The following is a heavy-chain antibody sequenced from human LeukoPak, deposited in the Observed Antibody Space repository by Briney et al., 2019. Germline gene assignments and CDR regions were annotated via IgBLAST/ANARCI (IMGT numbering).Heavy chain of an antibody. Sequence: PSETLSLTCTVSGGSISSGGYYWSWIRQHPGKGLEWIGYIYDSGSTYYNPSLKSRVTISVDTSKSQFSLKLTSVTAADTAVYYCARGWRYNFDHWGQGILVTVSS. CDR3: ARGWRYNFDH. D-gene: IGHD2-15*01. V-gene: IGHV4-31*03. CDR2: IYDSGST. J-gene: IGHJ4*02. CDR1: GGSISSGGYY.